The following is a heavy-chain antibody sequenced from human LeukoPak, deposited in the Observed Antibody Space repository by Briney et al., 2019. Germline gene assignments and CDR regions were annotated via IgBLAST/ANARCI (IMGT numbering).Heavy chain of an antibody. CDR3: ARPRYCSSTSCYEDAFDI. D-gene: IGHD2-2*01. CDR2: ISSSGSIM. CDR1: GFTFTGYY. J-gene: IGHJ3*02. V-gene: IGHV3-11*04. Sequence: PGGSLRLSCAASGFTFTGYYMSWIRQAPGKGLEWLSYISSSGSIMYYADSVKGRFTISRDNAKESQYLQMNSLRAEDTAVYYCARPRYCSSTSCYEDAFDIWGQGTMVTVSS.